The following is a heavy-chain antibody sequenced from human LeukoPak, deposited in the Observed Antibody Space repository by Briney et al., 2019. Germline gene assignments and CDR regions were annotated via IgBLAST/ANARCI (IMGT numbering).Heavy chain of an antibody. V-gene: IGHV4-59*01. J-gene: IGHJ4*02. Sequence: PSETLSLTCTVSGGSMYDYYWSWIRQPPVKGLEWIGHIHYNGRTNYNPSLESPATISTDMSKNQLSLNLSSVTAADTAVYYCARVRLSGVIDYWGQGTLVTVSS. CDR1: GGSMYDYY. D-gene: IGHD2-15*01. CDR3: ARVRLSGVIDY. CDR2: IHYNGRT.